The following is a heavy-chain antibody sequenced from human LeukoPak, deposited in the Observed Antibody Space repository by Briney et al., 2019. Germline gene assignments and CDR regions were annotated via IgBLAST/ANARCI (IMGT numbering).Heavy chain of an antibody. CDR2: ISGSGDNT. D-gene: IGHD6-13*01. Sequence: GGSLRLSCAASGFTFSSHGMSWVRQAPGKGLEWVSTISGSGDNTYYADSVKGRFTISRDNSKNTLYLQMNSLRAEDTAVYYCAKGFEAAAGTGGFDYWGQGTLVTVSS. CDR3: AKGFEAAAGTGGFDY. V-gene: IGHV3-23*01. CDR1: GFTFSSHG. J-gene: IGHJ4*02.